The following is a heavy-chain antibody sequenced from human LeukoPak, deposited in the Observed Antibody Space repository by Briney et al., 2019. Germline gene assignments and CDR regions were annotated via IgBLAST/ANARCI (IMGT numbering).Heavy chain of an antibody. CDR2: ISSSSSYI. J-gene: IGHJ6*03. D-gene: IGHD2-2*02. Sequence: PGGSLRLSCAASGFAFSSYSMNWVRQAPGKGLEWVSSISSSSSYIYYADSVKGRFTISRDNAKNSLYLQMNSLRAEDTAVYYCARDRYCSSTSCYTGLFYYYYMDVWGKGTTVTVSS. CDR1: GFAFSSYS. CDR3: ARDRYCSSTSCYTGLFYYYYMDV. V-gene: IGHV3-21*01.